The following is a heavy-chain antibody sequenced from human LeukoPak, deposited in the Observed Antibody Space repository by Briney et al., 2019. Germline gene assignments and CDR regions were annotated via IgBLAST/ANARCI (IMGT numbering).Heavy chain of an antibody. CDR2: INAGNGNT. D-gene: IGHD7-27*01. CDR1: GYTFTSYA. Sequence: GASVKVSCTASGYTFTSYAMHWVRQAPGQRLEWMGWINAGNGNTKYSQKFQGRDTITRDTSASTAYMELSSLRSEDTAVYYCATGLWGYYYYMDVWGKGTTVTVSS. J-gene: IGHJ6*03. CDR3: ATGLWGYYYYMDV. V-gene: IGHV1-3*01.